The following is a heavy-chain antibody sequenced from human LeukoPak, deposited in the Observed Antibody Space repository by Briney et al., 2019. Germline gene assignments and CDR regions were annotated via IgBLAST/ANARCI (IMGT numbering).Heavy chain of an antibody. V-gene: IGHV3-30*04. CDR1: GFTFSTYA. Sequence: GGSLRLSCAASGFTFSTYAIHWVRQAPGKGLEWVAVISYDGSNKYYVDSVKGRFTISRDNSKNTLYLQMNSLRAEDTAVYYCARDWNVEMATISYFDYWGRGTLVTVSS. D-gene: IGHD5-24*01. J-gene: IGHJ4*02. CDR2: ISYDGSNK. CDR3: ARDWNVEMATISYFDY.